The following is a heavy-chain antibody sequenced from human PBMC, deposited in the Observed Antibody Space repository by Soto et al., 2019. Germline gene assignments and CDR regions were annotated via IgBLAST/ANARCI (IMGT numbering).Heavy chain of an antibody. CDR3: ARARTNGVSNYYFDY. CDR2: ISHSATTI. V-gene: IGHV3-11*01. J-gene: IGHJ4*02. D-gene: IGHD2-8*01. Sequence: GESLKISCAASGFTFSDYYMSWIRQAPGKGLEWLSYISHSATTIYYADSVKGRFTISRDSAKDSLYLQMNSLRAEDTAVYYCARARTNGVSNYYFDYWGQGTLVTVSS. CDR1: GFTFSDYY.